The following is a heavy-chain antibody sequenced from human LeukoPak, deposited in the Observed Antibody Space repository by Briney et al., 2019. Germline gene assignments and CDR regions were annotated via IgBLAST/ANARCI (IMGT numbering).Heavy chain of an antibody. CDR3: ARVFQVGTTTKFDS. D-gene: IGHD1-26*01. Sequence: SQTLSLTCTASGGSISSRDYYWRWLRQPPGTGLEWIGYIFYSGSTYYNPSLKSRVTISVDTSKNQFSLKVISVTAADSAVYYCARVFQVGTTTKFDSWGQGTLVTVSS. V-gene: IGHV4-30-4*08. CDR2: IFYSGST. CDR1: GGSISSRDYY. J-gene: IGHJ4*02.